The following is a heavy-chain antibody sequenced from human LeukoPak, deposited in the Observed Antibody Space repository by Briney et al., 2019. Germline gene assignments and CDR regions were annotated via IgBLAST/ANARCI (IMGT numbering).Heavy chain of an antibody. Sequence: PSETLSLTCAVYGGSFSGYYWSWIRQPPGKGLEWIGEINHSGSTNYNPSLKSRVTISVDTPKNQFSLKLSSVTAADTAVYYCASAIGITIFPRAFDIWGQGTMVTVSS. CDR1: GGSFSGYY. D-gene: IGHD3-9*01. J-gene: IGHJ3*02. V-gene: IGHV4-34*01. CDR2: INHSGST. CDR3: ASAIGITIFPRAFDI.